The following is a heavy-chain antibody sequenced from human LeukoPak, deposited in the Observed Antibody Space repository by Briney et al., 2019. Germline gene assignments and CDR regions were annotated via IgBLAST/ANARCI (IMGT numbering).Heavy chain of an antibody. D-gene: IGHD3-10*01. CDR3: ARALWFGELYYFDC. Sequence: KPSETLSLTCTVSGGSIGSYYWSWIRQPPGKGLEWIGYIYYSGSTNYNPSLKSRVTISVDTSKNQFSLKLSSVTAADTAVYYCARALWFGELYYFDCWGQGTLVTVSS. CDR2: IYYSGST. J-gene: IGHJ4*02. V-gene: IGHV4-59*01. CDR1: GGSIGSYY.